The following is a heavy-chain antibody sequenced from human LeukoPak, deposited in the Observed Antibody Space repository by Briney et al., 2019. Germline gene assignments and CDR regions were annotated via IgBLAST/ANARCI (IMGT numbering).Heavy chain of an antibody. J-gene: IGHJ5*02. CDR1: GYTFTGYY. Sequence: GASVRVSCKASGYTFTGYYMHWVRQAPGQGLEWMGWINPNSGGTNYAQNFQGRVTMTRDTSISTAYMELSRLRSDDTAVYYCARDHQLPLLGWFDPWGQGTLVTVSS. CDR3: ARDHQLPLLGWFDP. CDR2: INPNSGGT. V-gene: IGHV1-2*02. D-gene: IGHD2-2*01.